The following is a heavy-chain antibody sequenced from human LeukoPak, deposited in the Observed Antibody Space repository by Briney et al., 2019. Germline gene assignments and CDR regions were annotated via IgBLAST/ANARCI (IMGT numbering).Heavy chain of an antibody. CDR3: ARPYCSGGSCHDYFDY. J-gene: IGHJ4*02. CDR1: GGSISSSSYY. Sequence: PSETLSLTCTVSGGSISSSSYYWGWIRQPPGKGLEWIGSIYYSGSTYYNPSLKSRVTISVDTSKSQFSLKLSSVTAADTAVYYCARPYCSGGSCHDYFDYWGQGTLVTVSS. D-gene: IGHD2-15*01. V-gene: IGHV4-39*07. CDR2: IYYSGST.